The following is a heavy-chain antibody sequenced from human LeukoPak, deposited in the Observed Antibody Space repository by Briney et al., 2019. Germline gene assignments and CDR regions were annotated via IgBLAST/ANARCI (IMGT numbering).Heavy chain of an antibody. Sequence: GESLKISCKGSGYSFTSYWIGWVRQMPGKGLEWMGIIYPGDSYTRYSPSFQGQVTISADKSISTAYLQWSSLKASDTAMYYCARQGRGSGWYSRYYYYYGMDVWGQGTTVTVSS. D-gene: IGHD6-19*01. CDR1: GYSFTSYW. CDR2: IYPGDSYT. CDR3: ARQGRGSGWYSRYYYYYGMDV. V-gene: IGHV5-51*01. J-gene: IGHJ6*02.